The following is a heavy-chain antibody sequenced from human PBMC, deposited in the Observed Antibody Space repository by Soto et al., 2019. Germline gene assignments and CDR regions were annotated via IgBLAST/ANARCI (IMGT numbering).Heavy chain of an antibody. V-gene: IGHV4-59*01. D-gene: IGHD2-2*01. Sequence: SETLSLTCTVSGGSISSYYWSWIRQPPGKGLEWIGYIYYSGSTNYNPSLKSRDTISVDTSKNQFSLKLSSVTAADTAVYYCPRDLGRTNPYYYYGMDVWGQGTTVTVSS. CDR2: IYYSGST. J-gene: IGHJ6*02. CDR3: PRDLGRTNPYYYYGMDV. CDR1: GGSISSYY.